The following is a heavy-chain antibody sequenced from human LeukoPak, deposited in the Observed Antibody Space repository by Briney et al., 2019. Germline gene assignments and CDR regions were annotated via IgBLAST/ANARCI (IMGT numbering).Heavy chain of an antibody. V-gene: IGHV3-13*05. CDR3: ARGSSGWYEDAFDI. CDR2: IGTAGDP. Sequence: GGSLRLSCAASGFTFSSYDMHWVRQATGKGLEWVSAIGTAGDPYYPGSVKGRFTISRENAKNSLYLQMNSLRAGDTAVCYCARGSSGWYEDAFDIWGQGTMVTVSS. D-gene: IGHD6-19*01. CDR1: GFTFSSYD. J-gene: IGHJ3*02.